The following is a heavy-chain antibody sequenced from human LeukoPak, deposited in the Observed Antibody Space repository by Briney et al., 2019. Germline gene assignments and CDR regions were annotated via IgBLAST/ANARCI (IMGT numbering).Heavy chain of an antibody. V-gene: IGHV3-48*01. J-gene: IGHJ4*02. Sequence: GGSLRLSCVVSGFTFSSYSMNWVRQATGKGLEWVSYISSSSSNIYYSDSVKGRFTISRDNAKNSLYLQMNSLRTEDTAVYYCVNVGRMDYWGQGALVTVSS. CDR1: GFTFSSYS. CDR3: VNVGRMDY. CDR2: ISSSSSNI.